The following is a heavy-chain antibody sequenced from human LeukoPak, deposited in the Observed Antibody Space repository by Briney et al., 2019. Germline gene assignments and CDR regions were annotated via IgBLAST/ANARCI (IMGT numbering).Heavy chain of an antibody. V-gene: IGHV5-51*01. D-gene: IGHD3-10*01. Sequence: GESLKISCKGSGYTFTNYWIGWVRQMPGKGLEWMGIIYPGDSDIKYSPSFQGQVAISADKSISTAYLQWSSLKASDTAMYYCARRNYYGSGSSYSHFDYWGQGTLVTVSS. J-gene: IGHJ4*02. CDR3: ARRNYYGSGSSYSHFDY. CDR1: GYTFTNYW. CDR2: IYPGDSDI.